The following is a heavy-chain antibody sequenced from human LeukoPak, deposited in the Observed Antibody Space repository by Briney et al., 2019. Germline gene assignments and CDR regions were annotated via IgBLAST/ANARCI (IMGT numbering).Heavy chain of an antibody. J-gene: IGHJ4*02. CDR2: IHHSGNT. CDR1: GGSISSGGYS. Sequence: SQTLSLTCAVSGGSISSGGYSFKWIRQPPGGGLEWIGYIHHSGNTYSNPSLKSRVSISVDRSKNHFSLKLTSVTAADTALYYCGLYYYDSSGYSDYWGQGTLVTVSS. V-gene: IGHV4-30-2*01. CDR3: GLYYYDSSGYSDY. D-gene: IGHD3-22*01.